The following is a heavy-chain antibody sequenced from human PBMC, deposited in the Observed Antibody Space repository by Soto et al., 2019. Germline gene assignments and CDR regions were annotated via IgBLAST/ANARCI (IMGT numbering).Heavy chain of an antibody. V-gene: IGHV3-30*18. J-gene: IGHJ4*02. CDR3: AKDTERLVGATSYFDY. D-gene: IGHD1-26*01. Sequence: SXAASGFTFSSYGTHCFRQAPGKGLEWVAVISYDGSNKYYADSVKGRFTISRDNSKNTLYLQMNSLRAEDTAVYYCAKDTERLVGATSYFDYWGQGTLVTVSS. CDR1: GFTFSSYG. CDR2: ISYDGSNK.